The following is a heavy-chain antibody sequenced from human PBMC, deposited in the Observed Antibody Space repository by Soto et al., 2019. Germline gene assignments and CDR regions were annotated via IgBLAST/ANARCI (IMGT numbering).Heavy chain of an antibody. V-gene: IGHV4-34*01. Sequence: SETLSVTCAVYGGAFSGYYWTWSRQPPGTGLEWIGEINHSGSTNYNPSLKSRVTISVDTSKDQFSLKLTSVTAADTAVYYCARDKITGLFDYWGQGTLIT. D-gene: IGHD2-8*02. CDR3: ARDKITGLFDY. CDR1: GGAFSGYY. J-gene: IGHJ4*02. CDR2: INHSGST.